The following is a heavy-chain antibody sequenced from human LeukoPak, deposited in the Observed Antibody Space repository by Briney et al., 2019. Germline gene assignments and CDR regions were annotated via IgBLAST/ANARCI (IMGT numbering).Heavy chain of an antibody. CDR3: ARECHSYDSRGYSFYYGTDI. CDR2: IYYSGST. D-gene: IGHD3-22*01. Sequence: SETLSLTCTVSGGSVSSGSYYWSWTRQPPGRGLEGIAYIYYSGSTNYNPALKSRVTISVDTSKNPFSLKLSSVTAADTAVYYCARECHSYDSRGYSFYYGTDISGAGDTVSASS. J-gene: IGHJ6*02. V-gene: IGHV4-61*01. CDR1: GGSVSSGSYY.